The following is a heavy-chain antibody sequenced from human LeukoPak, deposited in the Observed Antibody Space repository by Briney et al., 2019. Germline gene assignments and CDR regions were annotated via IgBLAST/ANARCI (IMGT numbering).Heavy chain of an antibody. D-gene: IGHD2-15*01. CDR1: GFAFSNAW. CDR2: IRYDGSNE. V-gene: IGHV3-33*08. CDR3: ARDRYCSGSGCYGWFDP. J-gene: IGHJ5*02. Sequence: GGSLRLSCAASGFAFSNAWMSWVRQAPGKGLEWVAVIRYDGSNEDYADSVKGRFTISRDNSKNTLYLQMNSLRVEDTAVYYCARDRYCSGSGCYGWFDPWGQGTLVTVSS.